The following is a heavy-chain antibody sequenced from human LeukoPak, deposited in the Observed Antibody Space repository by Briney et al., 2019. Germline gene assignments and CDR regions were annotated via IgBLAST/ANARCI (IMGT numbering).Heavy chain of an antibody. CDR3: ARVASGTFYDAYDI. V-gene: IGHV3-11*04. D-gene: IGHD1-26*01. J-gene: IGHJ3*02. CDR2: ISSSGSSI. Sequence: GGSLRLSCAASGFIFSDYYMSWIRQAPGKGLEWASYISSSGSSIYYADSVKGRFTISRDNAKNSLYLQMDSLRAEDTAVYYCARVASGTFYDAYDIWGQGTRVTVSS. CDR1: GFIFSDYY.